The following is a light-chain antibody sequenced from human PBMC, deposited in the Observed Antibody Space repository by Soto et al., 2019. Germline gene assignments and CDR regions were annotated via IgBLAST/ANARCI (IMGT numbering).Light chain of an antibody. CDR2: DAS. J-gene: IGKJ5*01. Sequence: DIQLTQSPSFLSASVGDRVTLTCRASQDISSYLAWYQQKPGKAPKLLIYDASILQTGVPSRFSGSGSGTEFTPTISSLQPEDFATYNCQQFHSYPFGFGQGTRLEIK. CDR3: QQFHSYPFG. V-gene: IGKV1-9*01. CDR1: QDISSY.